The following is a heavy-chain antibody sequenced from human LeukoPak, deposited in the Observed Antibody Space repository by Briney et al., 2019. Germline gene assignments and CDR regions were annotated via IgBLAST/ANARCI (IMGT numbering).Heavy chain of an antibody. CDR2: IWYDGSNK. CDR1: GFTFSSYG. J-gene: IGHJ4*02. V-gene: IGHV3-33*01. Sequence: GGSLRLSCAASGFTFSSYGMHWVRQAPGKGLEWVAVIWYDGSNKYYADSVKGRFTISRDNSKNTLYLQMNSLRADDTAVYYCARGLHLDSSGSLYYWGQGTLVTVSS. CDR3: ARGLHLDSSGSLYY. D-gene: IGHD3-22*01.